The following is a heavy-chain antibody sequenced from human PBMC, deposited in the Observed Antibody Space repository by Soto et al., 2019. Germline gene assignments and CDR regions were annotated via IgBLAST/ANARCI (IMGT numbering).Heavy chain of an antibody. Sequence: ASVKVSCKASGGTFSSYAISWVRQAPGQGLEWMGGIIPIFGTANYAQKFQGRVTITADESTSTAYMELSSLRSEDTAVYYCARDVTTVVTSRSNWFDPWGQGTRVTVSS. CDR2: IIPIFGTA. CDR3: ARDVTTVVTSRSNWFDP. D-gene: IGHD4-17*01. V-gene: IGHV1-69*13. CDR1: GGTFSSYA. J-gene: IGHJ5*02.